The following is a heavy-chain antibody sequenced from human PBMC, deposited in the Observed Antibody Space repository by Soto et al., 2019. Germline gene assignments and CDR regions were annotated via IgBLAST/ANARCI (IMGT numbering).Heavy chain of an antibody. CDR3: ARDLGVVTPFSYYYGMDV. V-gene: IGHV1-69*12. J-gene: IGHJ6*02. CDR1: GGTLSSYA. CDR2: IIPIFGTA. Sequence: QVQLVQSGAEVKKPGSSVKVSCKASGGTLSSYAISWVRQAPGQGLEWMGGIIPIFGTANYAQKFQGRVTITADESTSTAYMELSSLRSEDTAVYYCARDLGVVTPFSYYYGMDVWGQGTTVTVSS. D-gene: IGHD3-3*01.